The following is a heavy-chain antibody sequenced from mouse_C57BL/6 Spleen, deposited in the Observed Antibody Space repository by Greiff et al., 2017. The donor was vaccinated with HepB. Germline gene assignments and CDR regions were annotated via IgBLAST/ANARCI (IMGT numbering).Heavy chain of an antibody. V-gene: IGHV1-69*01. Sequence: QLQQPGAELVMPGASVKLSCKASGYTFTSYWMHWVKQRPGQGLEWIGEIDPSDSYTNYNQKFKGKSTLTVDKSSSTAYMQLSSLTSEDSAVYYRARFSDSSGYNDRGKGTTRTVSS. CDR1: GYTFTSYW. CDR2: IDPSDSYT. CDR3: ARFSDSSGYND. J-gene: IGHJ2*01. D-gene: IGHD3-2*02.